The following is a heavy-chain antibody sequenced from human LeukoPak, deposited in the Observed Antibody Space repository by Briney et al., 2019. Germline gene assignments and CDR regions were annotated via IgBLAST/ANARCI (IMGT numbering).Heavy chain of an antibody. D-gene: IGHD2-2*01. CDR1: GFTFSSYA. Sequence: GRSLRLSCAASGFTFSSYAMHWVRQAPGKGLEWVAVISYDGGNKYYADSVKGRFTISRDNSKNTLYPQMNSLRAEDTAVYYCARGDCSSTSCGDYYYYMDVWGKGTTVTVSS. CDR3: ARGDCSSTSCGDYYYYMDV. CDR2: ISYDGGNK. V-gene: IGHV3-30-3*01. J-gene: IGHJ6*03.